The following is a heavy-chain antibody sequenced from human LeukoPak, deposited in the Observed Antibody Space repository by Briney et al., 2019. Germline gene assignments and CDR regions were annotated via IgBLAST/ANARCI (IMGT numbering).Heavy chain of an antibody. J-gene: IGHJ6*02. V-gene: IGHV3-21*01. CDR2: ISSSSSYI. Sequence: GGSLRLSCAPSGFTFISYSMNSVRQAPGKGLEWVSSISSSSSYIYYADSVNGRFTISRDNAKNSVYLQMNSLRAEDTAVYSCASYLGTGSGTTYYYYGMDVWGQGTTVTVSS. CDR1: GFTFISYS. D-gene: IGHD1-1*01. CDR3: ASYLGTGSGTTYYYYGMDV.